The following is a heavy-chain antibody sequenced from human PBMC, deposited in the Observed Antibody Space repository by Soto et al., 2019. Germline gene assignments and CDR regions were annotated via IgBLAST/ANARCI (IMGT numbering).Heavy chain of an antibody. CDR3: ARDGYSSGWDYFDY. V-gene: IGHV3-48*02. J-gene: IGHJ4*02. CDR2: ISSSSSTI. D-gene: IGHD6-19*01. CDR1: GFTFSSYS. Sequence: EVQLVESGGGLGQPGGSLRLSCAASGFTFSSYSMNWVRQAPGKGLEWVAYISSSSSTIYYADSVKGRFTISRDKAKNTMYLQMDSLRDEDTAVYYCARDGYSSGWDYFDYWGQGIPVTVSA.